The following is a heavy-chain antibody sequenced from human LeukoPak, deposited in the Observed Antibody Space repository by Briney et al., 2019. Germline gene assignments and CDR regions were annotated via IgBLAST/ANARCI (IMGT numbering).Heavy chain of an antibody. Sequence: RGSLRLSCAASGFTFSSYAMSWVRQAPGKGLEWVSAISGSGGSTYYGDSVKGRFTISRDNSKTTLYLQMNSLRAEDTAVYYCAKYVVVVAATHYFDYWGQGTLVTVSS. CDR2: ISGSGGST. V-gene: IGHV3-23*01. D-gene: IGHD2-15*01. CDR3: AKYVVVVAATHYFDY. J-gene: IGHJ4*02. CDR1: GFTFSSYA.